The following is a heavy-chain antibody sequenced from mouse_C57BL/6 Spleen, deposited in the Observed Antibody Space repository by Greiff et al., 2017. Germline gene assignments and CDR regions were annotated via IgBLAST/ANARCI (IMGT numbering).Heavy chain of an antibody. CDR2: INPNYGTT. CDR1: GYSFTDYN. V-gene: IGHV1-39*01. CDR3: AREGYYGSSLNWYFDV. D-gene: IGHD1-1*01. Sequence: VQLQQSGPELVKPGASVKISCKASGYSFTDYNMNWVKQSNGKSLEWIGVINPNYGTTSYNQKFKGKATLTVDPSSSTAYMQLNSLTSEDSAVYYCAREGYYGSSLNWYFDVWGTGTTVTVSS. J-gene: IGHJ1*03.